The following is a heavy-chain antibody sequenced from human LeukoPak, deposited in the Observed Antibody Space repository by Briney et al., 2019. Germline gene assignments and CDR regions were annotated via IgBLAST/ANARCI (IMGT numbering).Heavy chain of an antibody. J-gene: IGHJ5*02. D-gene: IGHD3-22*01. CDR3: ARRGVPYYYDSSGYYWFDP. V-gene: IGHV3-21*01. CDR1: GFTFSSYS. Sequence: GGSLRLSCAAPGFTFSSYSMNWVRQAPGKGLEWVSSISSSSSYIYYADSVKGRFTISRDNAKNSLYLQMNSLRAEDTAVYYCARRGVPYYYDSSGYYWFDPWGQGTLVTVSS. CDR2: ISSSSSYI.